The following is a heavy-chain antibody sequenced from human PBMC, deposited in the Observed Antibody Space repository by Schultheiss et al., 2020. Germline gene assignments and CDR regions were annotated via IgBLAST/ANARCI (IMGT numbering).Heavy chain of an antibody. CDR2: IIPIFGIA. Sequence: SVKVSCKASGGTFSSYAISWVRQAPGQGLEWMGGIIPIFGIANYAQKFQGRVTITADKSTSTAYMELSSLRSEDTAVYYCARDQMTAVAGATPFDYWGQGTLVTVSS. CDR3: ARDQMTAVAGATPFDY. J-gene: IGHJ4*02. CDR1: GGTFSSYA. V-gene: IGHV1-69*10. D-gene: IGHD6-19*01.